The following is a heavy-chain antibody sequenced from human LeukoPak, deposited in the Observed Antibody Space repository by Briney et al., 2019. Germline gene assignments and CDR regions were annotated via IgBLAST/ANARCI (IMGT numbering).Heavy chain of an antibody. CDR1: GFTFSSYG. CDR3: AKDTDSSGWRSVFDY. D-gene: IGHD6-19*01. V-gene: IGHV3-30*18. Sequence: GGSLRLSCAASGFTFSSYGMHWVRQAPGKGLEWVAVISYDGSNKYYADSVKGRFTFSRDNSKNTLYLQMNSLRAEDTAVYYCAKDTDSSGWRSVFDYWGQGTLVTVSS. CDR2: ISYDGSNK. J-gene: IGHJ4*02.